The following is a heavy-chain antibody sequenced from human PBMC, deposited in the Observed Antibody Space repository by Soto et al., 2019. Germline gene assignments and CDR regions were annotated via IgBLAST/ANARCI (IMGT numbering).Heavy chain of an antibody. D-gene: IGHD3-10*01. J-gene: IGHJ3*02. CDR1: GGSISSYY. V-gene: IGHV4-59*01. Sequence: SETLFLTCTVSGGSISSYYWSWIRQPPGKGLEWIGYIYYSGSTNYNPSLKSRVTISVDTSKNQFSLKLSSVTAADTAVYYCARDQYYYGSGSYLGAFDIWGQGTMVTVSS. CDR2: IYYSGST. CDR3: ARDQYYYGSGSYLGAFDI.